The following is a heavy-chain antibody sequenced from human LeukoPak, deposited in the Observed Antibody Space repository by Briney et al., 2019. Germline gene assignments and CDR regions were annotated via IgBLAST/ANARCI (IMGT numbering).Heavy chain of an antibody. J-gene: IGHJ4*02. CDR1: GGSISSYY. CDR3: ARPNGTHFDY. V-gene: IGHV4-59*12. CDR2: IYYSGST. D-gene: IGHD2/OR15-2a*01. Sequence: KASETLSLTCTVSGGSISSYYWSWIRQPPGKGLEWIGYIYYSGSTNYNPSLKSRVTISVDTSKNQFSLKLSSVTAADTAVYYCARPNGTHFDYWGQGTLVTVSS.